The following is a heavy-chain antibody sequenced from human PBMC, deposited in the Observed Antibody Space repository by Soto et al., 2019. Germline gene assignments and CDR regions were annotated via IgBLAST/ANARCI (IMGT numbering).Heavy chain of an antibody. J-gene: IGHJ6*02. V-gene: IGHV2-26*01. Sequence: SGPTLVNPTETLTLTCSVSGFSLSNDRMGVSWIRQPPGKALEWLARIFSSDEKLYSTSLRSRLTISKDTSRSQVVLTLTNMDPVDTATYYCARIHLTDYDASGGGMDVWGQGTTVTVSS. CDR2: IFSSDEK. D-gene: IGHD3-10*01. CDR1: GFSLSNDRMG. CDR3: ARIHLTDYDASGGGMDV.